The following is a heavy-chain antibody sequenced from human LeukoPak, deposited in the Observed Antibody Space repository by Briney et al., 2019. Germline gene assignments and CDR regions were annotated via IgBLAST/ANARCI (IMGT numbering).Heavy chain of an antibody. D-gene: IGHD2-2*01. CDR1: GYTFTSYG. V-gene: IGHV1-18*01. J-gene: IGHJ5*02. CDR2: ISAYNGNT. Sequence: ASVRVSCKASGYTFTSYGISWVRQAPGQGLEWMGWISAYNGNTNYAQKLQGRVTMTTDTSTSTAYMELRSLRSDDTAVYYCARGLSDTSRRIWDNWFDPWGQGTLVTVSS. CDR3: ARGLSDTSRRIWDNWFDP.